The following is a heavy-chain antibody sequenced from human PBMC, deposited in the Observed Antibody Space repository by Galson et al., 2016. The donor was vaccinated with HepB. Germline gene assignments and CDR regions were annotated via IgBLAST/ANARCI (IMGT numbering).Heavy chain of an antibody. CDR3: ARARGYCRSGICTPVHYVMDV. CDR1: GYTFTGYH. J-gene: IGHJ6*02. CDR2: INPSTGDT. V-gene: IGHV1-2*04. D-gene: IGHD2-2*03. Sequence: SVKVSCKASGYTFTGYHIHWVRQAPGQGLEWMGWINPSTGDTKFARKFPDWVTMTRDTSLRTAYMALSRLKSDDTAVYYCARARGYCRSGICTPVHYVMDVWGQGAMVTVSS.